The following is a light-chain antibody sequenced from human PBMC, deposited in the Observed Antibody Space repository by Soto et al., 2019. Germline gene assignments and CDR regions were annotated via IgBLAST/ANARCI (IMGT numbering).Light chain of an antibody. J-gene: IGKJ1*01. Sequence: DIQMTQSPSSLSTSVGDRVTITCRANQDIIYYLAWYQQKQGKVPKLLIYGASTLQSGVPSRFSGSGSGTEFTLTISSLQPEDIATYYCQKYQSAPRTFGQGTKVEIK. CDR2: GAS. CDR3: QKYQSAPRT. V-gene: IGKV1-27*01. CDR1: QDIIYY.